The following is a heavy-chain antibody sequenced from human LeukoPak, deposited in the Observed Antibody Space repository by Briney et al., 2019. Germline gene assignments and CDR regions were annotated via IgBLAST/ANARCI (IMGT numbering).Heavy chain of an antibody. Sequence: PSETLSLTRAVYGGSFSGYYWSWIRQPPGKGLEWIGEINHSGSTNYNPSLKSRVTISVDTSKNQFSLKLSSVTAADTAVYYCARTGAFCLGYCSSKYWFDPWGQGTLVTVSS. CDR1: GGSFSGYY. V-gene: IGHV4-34*01. CDR3: ARTGAFCLGYCSSKYWFDP. CDR2: INHSGST. D-gene: IGHD2-2*01. J-gene: IGHJ5*02.